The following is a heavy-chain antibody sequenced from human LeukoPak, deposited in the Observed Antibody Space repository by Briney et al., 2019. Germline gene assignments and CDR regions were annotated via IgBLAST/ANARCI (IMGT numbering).Heavy chain of an antibody. Sequence: PGGSLRLSCAASGFTFSDYYTSWIRQAPGKGLEWVSYISSSSSYTNYADSVKGRFTISRDNAKNSLYLQMNSLRAEDTAVYYCARDPTGTTAWFDSWGQGTLVTVSS. J-gene: IGHJ5*01. CDR1: GFTFSDYY. CDR3: ARDPTGTTAWFDS. V-gene: IGHV3-11*06. CDR2: ISSSSSYT. D-gene: IGHD1-1*01.